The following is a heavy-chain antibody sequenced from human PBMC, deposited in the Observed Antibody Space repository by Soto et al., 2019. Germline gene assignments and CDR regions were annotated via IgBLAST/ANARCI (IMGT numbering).Heavy chain of an antibody. CDR1: GFSLSTDGGA. D-gene: IGHD3-9*01. CDR2: IYWDDEK. CDR3: AHRPPLYHILTDYFGVVYLDY. V-gene: IGHV2-5*02. Sequence: SGPTLVNPTQTVTLTCTFSGFSLSTDGGAVGWIRQPPGKALEWLALIYWDDEKRYSPSLKSRLTITKDTSKNQVVLTMTNVDPADTATYYCAHRPPLYHILTDYFGVVYLDYWGEGALVTLPS. J-gene: IGHJ4*02.